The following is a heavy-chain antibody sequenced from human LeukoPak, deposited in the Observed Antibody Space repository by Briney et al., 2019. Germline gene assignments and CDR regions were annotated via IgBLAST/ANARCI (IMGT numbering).Heavy chain of an antibody. CDR2: ISSGSTHI. Sequence: PGGSLRLSCVASGFTFSDYHINWVRQAPGKGLEWVSSISSGSTHIYYADSVRGRFTISRDDAKNSLYLQMNSLRAEDSALYYCARGLCGGDCYDYWGQGTLVTVSS. D-gene: IGHD2-21*01. CDR1: GFTFSDYH. V-gene: IGHV3-21*01. J-gene: IGHJ4*02. CDR3: ARGLCGGDCYDY.